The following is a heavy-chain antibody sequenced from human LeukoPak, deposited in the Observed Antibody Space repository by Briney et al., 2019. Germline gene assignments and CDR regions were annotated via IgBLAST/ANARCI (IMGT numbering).Heavy chain of an antibody. Sequence: GGSLRLSCEASGFTFSAYAMTWVRQAPGKGLEWVSSIGSDNKPHYSESVKGRFAISRDNSKSMLFLQLNSLRAEDTAVYYCAKPRGFGELFFDYWGQGTLVTVSS. CDR2: IGSDNKP. CDR3: AKPRGFGELFFDY. CDR1: GFTFSAYA. V-gene: IGHV3-23*05. D-gene: IGHD3-10*01. J-gene: IGHJ4*02.